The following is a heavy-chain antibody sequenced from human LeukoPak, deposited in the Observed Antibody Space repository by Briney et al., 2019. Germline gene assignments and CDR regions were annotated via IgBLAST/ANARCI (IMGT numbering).Heavy chain of an antibody. CDR3: ARGTMIGYYFDY. CDR1: GFTFISYW. J-gene: IGHJ4*02. CDR2: IKQDGSEK. Sequence: GGPLRLSCAASGFTFISYWMTWVRQAPGKGLEWVANIKQDGSEKYYVDSVKGRFTISRDNARSSLYLQMNSLRAGDTAVYYCARGTMIGYYFDYWGQGTLVTVSS. D-gene: IGHD3-22*01. V-gene: IGHV3-7*01.